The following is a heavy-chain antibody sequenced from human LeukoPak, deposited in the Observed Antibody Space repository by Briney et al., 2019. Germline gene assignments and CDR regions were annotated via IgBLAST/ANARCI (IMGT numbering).Heavy chain of an antibody. J-gene: IGHJ6*03. D-gene: IGHD1-1*01. CDR1: GYTFSNYW. CDR3: ARLGTPYYYYYMEV. Sequence: GESLKISRQGSGYTFSNYWIAWVRHMPGNGLEWMGIIYPGDSDTKYSPSFQGQVSISADKSINTAYLQWSSVKASGTAIYYCARLGTPYYYYYMEVWGRGTTVTVSS. CDR2: IYPGDSDT. V-gene: IGHV5-51*01.